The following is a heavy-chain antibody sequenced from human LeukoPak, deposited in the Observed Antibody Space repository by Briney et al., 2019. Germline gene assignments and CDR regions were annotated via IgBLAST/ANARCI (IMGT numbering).Heavy chain of an antibody. Sequence: ASVKVSCKASGYTFSGYYIHWVRQGPGQGLEWMGWINPNSGTNYAQNFQGRVTMTRATSISTAYMELSRLRSDDTAVYYCAREAQHQLGRHFEYWGQGTLVTVSS. V-gene: IGHV1-2*02. CDR2: INPNSGT. CDR3: AREAQHQLGRHFEY. CDR1: GYTFSGYY. D-gene: IGHD6-13*01. J-gene: IGHJ4*02.